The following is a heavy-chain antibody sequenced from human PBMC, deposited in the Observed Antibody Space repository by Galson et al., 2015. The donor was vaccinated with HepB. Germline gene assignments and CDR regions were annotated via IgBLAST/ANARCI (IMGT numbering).Heavy chain of an antibody. V-gene: IGHV3-23*01. D-gene: IGHD1-26*01. CDR1: GFIFNNYA. CDR3: AKSLRHYPYDMDV. Sequence: SLRLSCAASGFIFNNYAMTWVRQPPGKGLEWVSSISGGGGNTFYSESVKGRFTISRDNSKNTLFQQMNSLRADDTAVYSCAKSLRHYPYDMDVWGPGTTVSVSS. CDR2: ISGGGGNT. J-gene: IGHJ6*02.